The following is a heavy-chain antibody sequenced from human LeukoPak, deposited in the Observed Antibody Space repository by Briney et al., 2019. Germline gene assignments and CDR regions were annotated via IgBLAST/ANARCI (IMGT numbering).Heavy chain of an antibody. CDR2: INPNSGGT. D-gene: IGHD3-10*01. V-gene: IGHV1-2*02. Sequence: GASVKVSCRASGYTFTGYYMHWVRQAPGQGLEWMGWINPNSGGTNYAQKFQGRVTMTRDTSISTAYMELSRPRSDDTAVYYCARVPGSGSDYWGQGTLVAVSS. CDR3: ARVPGSGSDY. J-gene: IGHJ4*02. CDR1: GYTFTGYY.